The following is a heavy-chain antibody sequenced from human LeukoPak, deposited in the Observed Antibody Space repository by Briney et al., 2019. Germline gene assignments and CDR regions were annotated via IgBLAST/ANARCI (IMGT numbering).Heavy chain of an antibody. D-gene: IGHD1-1*01. CDR3: AKDKSATTGGYYYGMDV. CDR1: GFTVSSNY. V-gene: IGHV3-23*01. CDR2: ISGSGGST. Sequence: GGSLRLSCAASGFTVSSNYMSWVRQAPGKGLEWVSAISGSGGSTYYADSVKGRFTISRDNSKNTLYLQMNSLRAEDTAVYYCAKDKSATTGGYYYGMDVWGQGTTVTVSS. J-gene: IGHJ6*02.